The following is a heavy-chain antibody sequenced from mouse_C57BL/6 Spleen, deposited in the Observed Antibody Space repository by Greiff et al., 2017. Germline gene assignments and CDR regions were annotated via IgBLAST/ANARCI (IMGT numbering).Heavy chain of an antibody. D-gene: IGHD1-1*01. CDR1: GFTFSSYG. J-gene: IGHJ1*03. CDR3: ARPLISTVVARDVDV. Sequence: DVKLVESGGDLVKPGGSLKLSCAASGFTFSSYGMSWVRQTPDKRLEWVATISSGGRYTYYPDSVKGRFTISRDNAKNTLYLQMSSLKSEDTAMYYCARPLISTVVARDVDVWGTGTTVTVAS. V-gene: IGHV5-6*02. CDR2: ISSGGRYT.